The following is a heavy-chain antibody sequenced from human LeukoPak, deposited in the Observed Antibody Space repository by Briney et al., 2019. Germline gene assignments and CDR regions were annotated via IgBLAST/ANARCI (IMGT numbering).Heavy chain of an antibody. CDR3: VRSMATITFSFDY. D-gene: IGHD5-24*01. J-gene: IGHJ4*02. CDR1: GFTLRSYT. V-gene: IGHV3-21*01. Sequence: PGGSLRLSCAASGFTLRSYTMNWVRQAPGKGLEWVSSIGISSNKIYYADSVKGRFTISRDNAKNSLYLQMNSLRAEDTAVYYCVRSMATITFSFDYWGQGTLVTVSS. CDR2: IGISSNKI.